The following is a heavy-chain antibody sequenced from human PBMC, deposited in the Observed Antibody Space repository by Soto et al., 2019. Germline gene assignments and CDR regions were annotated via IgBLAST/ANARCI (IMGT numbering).Heavy chain of an antibody. D-gene: IGHD4-17*01. CDR2: IYPGDSDT. V-gene: IGHV5-51*01. CDR3: ARSSDYGDPVGYFDN. CDR1: GYSFTSYW. Sequence: GETLKISCKGSGYSFTSYWIGWVRQILGKGLEWMGIIYPGDSDTRYSPSFQGQVTISADKSISTAYLQWSSLKASDTAMYYCARSSDYGDPVGYFDNWCQETLVAVSS. J-gene: IGHJ4*02.